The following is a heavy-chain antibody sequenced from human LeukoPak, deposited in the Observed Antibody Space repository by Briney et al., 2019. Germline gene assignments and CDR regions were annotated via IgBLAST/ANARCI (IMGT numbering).Heavy chain of an antibody. J-gene: IGHJ4*02. Sequence: SETLSLTCTVSGGSISSSSYYWGWIRQPPGKGLEWTGSIYYSGSTYYNPSLKSRVTISVDTSKNQFSLKLSSVTAADTAVYYCARGIRTMIALFDYWGQGTLVTVSS. CDR2: IYYSGST. D-gene: IGHD3-22*01. CDR1: GGSISSSSYY. CDR3: ARGIRTMIALFDY. V-gene: IGHV4-39*07.